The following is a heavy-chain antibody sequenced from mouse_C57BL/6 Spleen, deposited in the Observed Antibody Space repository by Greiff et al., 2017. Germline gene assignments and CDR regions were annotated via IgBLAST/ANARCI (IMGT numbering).Heavy chain of an antibody. CDR3: ARSDYYDYEGAMDY. D-gene: IGHD2-4*01. J-gene: IGHJ4*01. CDR2: IHPNSGST. Sequence: VKLQQPGAELVKPGASVKLSCKASGYTFTSYWMHWVKQRPGQGLEWIGMIHPNSGSTNYNEKFKSKATLTVDKSSSTAYMQLSSLTSEDSAVYYCARSDYYDYEGAMDYWGQGTSVTVSS. V-gene: IGHV1-64*01. CDR1: GYTFTSYW.